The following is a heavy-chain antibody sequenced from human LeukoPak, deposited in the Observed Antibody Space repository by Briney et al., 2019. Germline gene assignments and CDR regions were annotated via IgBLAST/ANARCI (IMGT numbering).Heavy chain of an antibody. Sequence: GGSLRLSCAASGFTFSTYTMNWVRQAPGKGLEWVSSISGSSSYIYYADSVKGRFTISRDNAKSSLYLQMNSLRAEDTAVYYCARDILAEYGMDVWGQGTTVTVSS. CDR1: GFTFSTYT. D-gene: IGHD3-9*01. CDR3: ARDILAEYGMDV. V-gene: IGHV3-21*01. J-gene: IGHJ6*02. CDR2: ISGSSSYI.